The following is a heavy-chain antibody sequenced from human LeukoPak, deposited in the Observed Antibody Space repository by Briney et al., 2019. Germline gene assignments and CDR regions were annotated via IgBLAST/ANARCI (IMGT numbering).Heavy chain of an antibody. CDR3: ARGGDYYGPYCVDY. D-gene: IGHD3-10*01. CDR2: INPNSGGT. J-gene: IGHJ4*02. CDR1: GHTFTGYY. Sequence: GASVKVSCKASGHTFTGYYMHWVRQAPGQGLEWMGWINPNSGGTNYAQKFQGRVTMTRDTSISTAYMELSRLRSDDTAVYYCARGGDYYGPYCVDYWGQGTLVTVSS. V-gene: IGHV1-2*02.